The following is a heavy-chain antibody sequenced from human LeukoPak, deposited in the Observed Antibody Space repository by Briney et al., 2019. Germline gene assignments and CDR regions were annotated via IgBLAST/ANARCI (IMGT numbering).Heavy chain of an antibody. D-gene: IGHD3-22*01. J-gene: IGHJ4*02. CDR3: AKAARESGYYTYFDY. V-gene: IGHV3-33*06. Sequence: GRSLRLSCAASGFTFSSYGMHWVRQAPGKGLEWVAVIWYDGSNKYYADSVKGRFTISRDHSKNTLYLQMNSLRAEDTAVYYCAKAARESGYYTYFDYWGQGTLVTVSS. CDR1: GFTFSSYG. CDR2: IWYDGSNK.